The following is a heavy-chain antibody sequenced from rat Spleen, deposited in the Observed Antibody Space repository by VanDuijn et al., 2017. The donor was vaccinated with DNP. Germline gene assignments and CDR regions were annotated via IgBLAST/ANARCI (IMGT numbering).Heavy chain of an antibody. J-gene: IGHJ4*01. Sequence: EVQLVESGGGLVQPGRSLKLSCAASGFTFSDYYMAWVRQAPAKGLEWVAYISYEGSNTYYGDSVKGRFTISRDNAKSTLYLQMDSLRSEDTATYYCARQTYYDGSYPYTMDAWGQGTSVTVSS. D-gene: IGHD1-12*02. CDR1: GFTFSDYY. V-gene: IGHV5-22*01. CDR2: ISYEGSNT. CDR3: ARQTYYDGSYPYTMDA.